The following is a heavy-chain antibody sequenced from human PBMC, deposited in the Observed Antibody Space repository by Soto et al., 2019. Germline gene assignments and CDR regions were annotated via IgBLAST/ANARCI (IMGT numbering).Heavy chain of an antibody. J-gene: IGHJ4*02. CDR1: GDSINSSHW. V-gene: IGHV4-4*02. CDR3: AARHLGSRPWPDRRLDN. CDR2: ISHSGNT. Sequence: PSETLSLTCAVSGDSINSSHWWIWVRQPPEKGLEWIGQISHSGNTNYNPSLTSRVTISVDKSNNHFSLKLTSVTAADTAVYYCAARHLGSRPWPDRRLDNWGQGTMVPVSS. D-gene: IGHD3-10*01.